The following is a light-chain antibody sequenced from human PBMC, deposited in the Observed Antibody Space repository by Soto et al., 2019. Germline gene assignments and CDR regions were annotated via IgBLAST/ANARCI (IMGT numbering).Light chain of an antibody. J-gene: IGKJ3*01. V-gene: IGKV2-28*01. CDR1: QSLLHRNGNNY. Sequence: DIVMTQSPLSLSVTPGEAASISCKCSQSLLHRNGNNYLDWYLQKPGQSLQLLISLASNRASGVPDRFRGSGSGTDFILRISRVEAEDVGVYSCMQDIQTAFTFGPGTKV. CDR2: LAS. CDR3: MQDIQTAFT.